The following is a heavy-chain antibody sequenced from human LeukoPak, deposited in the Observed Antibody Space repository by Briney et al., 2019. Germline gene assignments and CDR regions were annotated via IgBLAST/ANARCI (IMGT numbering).Heavy chain of an antibody. V-gene: IGHV3-23*01. J-gene: IGHJ4*02. CDR1: GFTFSSYA. CDR3: ARAYGSSGYYQLPIDY. CDR2: ITGSGGTT. Sequence: GGSLRLSCAASGFTFSSYAMSWVRQAPGKGLEWVSGITGSGGTTHHADSVKGRFTISRDNSKNTLFLQMSSLRAEDTALYYCARAYGSSGYYQLPIDYWGQGTLVTVSS. D-gene: IGHD3-22*01.